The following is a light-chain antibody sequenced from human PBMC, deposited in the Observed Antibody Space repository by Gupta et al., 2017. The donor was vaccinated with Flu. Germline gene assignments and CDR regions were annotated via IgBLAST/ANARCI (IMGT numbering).Light chain of an antibody. V-gene: IGKV1-6*01. CDR1: QGIRND. J-gene: IGKJ1*01. CDR2: ATS. Sequence: AIQMTQSPSSLSASVGDRVTITCRASQGIRNDLDWYQQKPGKAPNLLIYATSNLQSGVPSRFSGSGSGTDFTLTISSLQPEDFSTYYCLQDYKYPWTFGQGTKVEIK. CDR3: LQDYKYPWT.